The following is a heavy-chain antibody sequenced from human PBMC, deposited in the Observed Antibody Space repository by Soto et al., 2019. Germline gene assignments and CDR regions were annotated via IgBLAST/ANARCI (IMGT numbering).Heavy chain of an antibody. CDR1: GTSFTGYY. CDR3: ARGVSRRPPSKTKATFDF. CDR2: TDQDGST. J-gene: IGHJ4*02. Sequence: SETLSLTCAVSGTSFTGYYWNWIRQPPGKGLEWIGETDQDGSTNYNPSPKSRVAISVEVSKRQLSLKLTSVTAADTAMYFCARGVSRRPPSKTKATFDFWGQGALVTVSS. V-gene: IGHV4-34*01.